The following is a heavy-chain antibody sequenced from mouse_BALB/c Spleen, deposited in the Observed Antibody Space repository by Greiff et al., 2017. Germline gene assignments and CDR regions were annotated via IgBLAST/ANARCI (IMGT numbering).Heavy chain of an antibody. CDR2: ISDGGSYT. J-gene: IGHJ3*01. CDR1: GFSFSDYY. V-gene: IGHV5-4*02. D-gene: IGHD2-14*01. CDR3: AGRDRYESWLAY. Sequence: EVQLVESGGGLVKPGGSLTLSCAASGFSFSDYYMYWVRQTPEKRLEWVATISDGGSYTYYPDSVKGRFTISRDNAKNNLYLQMSSLKSEDTAMYYCAGRDRYESWLAYWGQGTLVTVSA.